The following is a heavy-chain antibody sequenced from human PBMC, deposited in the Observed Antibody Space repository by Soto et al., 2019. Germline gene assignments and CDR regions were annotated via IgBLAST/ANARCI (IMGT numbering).Heavy chain of an antibody. CDR1: GFTFSSYS. CDR2: ISSSSSTI. Sequence: GGSLRLSCAASGFTFSSYSMNWVRQAPGKGLEWVSYISSSSSTIYYADSVKGRFTISRDNAKNPLYLQMNSLRAEDTAVYYCARDLLYSGSWYDPDYWGQGTLVTVSS. D-gene: IGHD6-13*01. CDR3: ARDLLYSGSWYDPDY. J-gene: IGHJ4*02. V-gene: IGHV3-48*01.